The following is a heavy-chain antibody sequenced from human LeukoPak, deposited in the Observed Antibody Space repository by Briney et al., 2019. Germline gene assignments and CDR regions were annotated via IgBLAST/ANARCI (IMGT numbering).Heavy chain of an antibody. CDR1: GYTFTGYY. J-gene: IGHJ6*03. CDR2: INPNSGGT. CDR3: ARFGRPITMVRGVIRSSFRSYYYMDV. D-gene: IGHD3-10*01. Sequence: GASVKVSCKASGYTFTGYYMHWVRQAPGQGLEWGGWINPNSGGTNYAQKFQGRVTLTRDTSISTAYMELSRLKSDDTAVYYCARFGRPITMVRGVIRSSFRSYYYMDVWGKGTTVTISS. V-gene: IGHV1-2*02.